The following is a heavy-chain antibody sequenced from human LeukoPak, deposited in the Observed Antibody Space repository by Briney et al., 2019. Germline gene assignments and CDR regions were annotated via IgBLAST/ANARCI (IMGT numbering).Heavy chain of an antibody. CDR3: AGLGELSSDY. V-gene: IGHV3-30*19. Sequence: PGGSLRLSCAASAFIFSDYAMHWVRQAPGKGPEWVAIISYDGSNEYYADSVKGRFTISRDNSKNTLYLQMNSLRAEDTAVYYCAGLGELSSDYWGQGTLVTVSS. CDR1: AFIFSDYA. J-gene: IGHJ4*02. D-gene: IGHD3-16*02. CDR2: ISYDGSNE.